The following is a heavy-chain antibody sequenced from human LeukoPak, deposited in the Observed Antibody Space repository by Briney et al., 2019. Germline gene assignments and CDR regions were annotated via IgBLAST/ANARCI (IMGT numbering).Heavy chain of an antibody. Sequence: PGGSLRLSCAASGFTFSSYAMSWVRQAPGKGLEWVSAISGSGGSTYYADSVKGRFTISRDNSKTTLFLQMNSLRAEDTAVYYCAKDRVVVVVAATDYWGQGTLVTVSS. CDR2: ISGSGGST. D-gene: IGHD2-15*01. CDR1: GFTFSSYA. J-gene: IGHJ4*02. CDR3: AKDRVVVVVAATDY. V-gene: IGHV3-23*01.